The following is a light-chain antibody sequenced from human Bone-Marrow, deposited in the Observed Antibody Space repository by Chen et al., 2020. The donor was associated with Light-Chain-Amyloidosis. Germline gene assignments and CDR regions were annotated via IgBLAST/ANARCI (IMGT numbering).Light chain of an antibody. Sequence: EMVLTKSPGTLSLSPGERATLSCRASQSVSSSYLAWYQQTPGQAPRLLISGASSRATGIPDRFSGSGSGTDFTLTISRLEPEDFAVYFCQQYGSSPPTFGQGTKVEIK. CDR1: QSVSSSY. CDR3: QQYGSSPPT. V-gene: IGKV3-20*01. J-gene: IGKJ1*01. CDR2: GAS.